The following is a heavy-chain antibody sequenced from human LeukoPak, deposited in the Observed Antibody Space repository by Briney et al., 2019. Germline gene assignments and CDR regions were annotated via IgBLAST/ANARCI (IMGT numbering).Heavy chain of an antibody. D-gene: IGHD6-13*01. CDR1: GGSFSGYY. CDR2: INHSGST. V-gene: IGHV4-34*01. J-gene: IGHJ4*02. Sequence: PSETLSLTCAVYGGSFSGYYWSRIRQPPGKGLEWIGEINHSGSTNYNPSLKSRVTISVDTSKNQFSLKLSSVTAADTAVYYCASTPYSSSWYYFDYWGQGTLVTVSS. CDR3: ASTPYSSSWYYFDY.